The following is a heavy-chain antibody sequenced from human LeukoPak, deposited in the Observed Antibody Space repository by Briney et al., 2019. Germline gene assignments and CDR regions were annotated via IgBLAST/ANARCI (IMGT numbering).Heavy chain of an antibody. Sequence: ASVKVSCKASGYTFTGYYMHWVRQAPGQGLEWMGWISAYNGNTNYAQKLQGRVTMTTDTSTSTAYMELRSLRSDDTAVYYCARAIKGSSGWYPFNYWGQGTLVTVSS. V-gene: IGHV1-18*04. CDR2: ISAYNGNT. D-gene: IGHD6-19*01. CDR1: GYTFTGYY. CDR3: ARAIKGSSGWYPFNY. J-gene: IGHJ4*02.